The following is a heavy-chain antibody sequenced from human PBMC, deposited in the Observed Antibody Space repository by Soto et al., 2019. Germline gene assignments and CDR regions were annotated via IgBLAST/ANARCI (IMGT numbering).Heavy chain of an antibody. J-gene: IGHJ4*02. CDR3: ARREIQGPIDY. CDR1: GYAISITYW. CDR2: IYYSGTT. V-gene: IGHV4-28*01. Sequence: SETRTLTCANSGYAISITYWRGWLPQPPARGLEWIGYIYYSGTTYYNPSLKSRVTMSVDTSKNQFSLKLTSVTAVDTAVYYCARREIQGPIDYWGQGTLVTVSS. D-gene: IGHD1-26*01.